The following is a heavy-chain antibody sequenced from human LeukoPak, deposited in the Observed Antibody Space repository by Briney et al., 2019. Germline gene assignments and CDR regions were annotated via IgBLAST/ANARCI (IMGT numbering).Heavy chain of an antibody. CDR3: ARDPFDFWSGSILD. CDR2: IYPSGTT. V-gene: IGHV4-61*02. D-gene: IGHD3-3*01. CDR1: GDSIGSYY. J-gene: IGHJ4*02. Sequence: SQTPSLTCTVSGDSIGSYYWSWIRQPAGKGLEWIGRIYPSGTTNYNPSLKSRVTISIDTSKNQFSLKLSSVTAADTAVYYCARDPFDFWSGSILDWGQGTLVTLSS.